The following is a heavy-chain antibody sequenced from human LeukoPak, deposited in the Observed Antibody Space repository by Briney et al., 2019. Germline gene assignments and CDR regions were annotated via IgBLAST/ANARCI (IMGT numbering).Heavy chain of an antibody. CDR3: ARDRGKQRGYYYYYMDV. V-gene: IGHV3-21*01. D-gene: IGHD3-16*01. J-gene: IGHJ6*03. Sequence: GGSLRLSCAASGFTFSSYTMNCVRQAPGNGLEWVSSISTSSSYIYYADSVQGRFTISRDNAKNSLYLQMNSLRAEDTAVYYCARDRGKQRGYYYYYMDVWGKGTTVTVSS. CDR2: ISTSSSYI. CDR1: GFTFSSYT.